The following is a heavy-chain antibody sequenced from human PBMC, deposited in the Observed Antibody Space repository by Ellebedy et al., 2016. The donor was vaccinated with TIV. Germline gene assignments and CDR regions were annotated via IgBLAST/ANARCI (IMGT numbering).Heavy chain of an antibody. J-gene: IGHJ4*02. D-gene: IGHD3-10*01. CDR3: ARAKGYYGSGIPYFDY. V-gene: IGHV4-30-2*01. CDR2: LYRGGNT. Sequence: SETLSLTXAVSGDSVSSSDYSWSWIRQPPGKGLEWIGYLYRGGNTYYNPSLKSRVAISVDRSKNQFSLKLSSVTAADTAVYYCARAKGYYGSGIPYFDYWGQGTLVTVSS. CDR1: GDSVSSSDYS.